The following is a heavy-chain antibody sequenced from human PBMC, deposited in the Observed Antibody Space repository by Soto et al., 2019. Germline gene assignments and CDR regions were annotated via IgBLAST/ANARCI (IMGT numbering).Heavy chain of an antibody. D-gene: IGHD1-26*01. CDR3: ARDNGIVPTRPRQFDY. CDR1: GGSISSGSYY. V-gene: IGHV4-31*03. J-gene: IGHJ4*02. Sequence: SETLSLTCTVSGGSISSGSYYWSWIRQHPGKGLEWIGYIYYSGSTYYNPSLKSRVTISVDTSKNQFSLKLSSVTAADTAVYYCARDNGIVPTRPRQFDYWGQGILVTVSS. CDR2: IYYSGST.